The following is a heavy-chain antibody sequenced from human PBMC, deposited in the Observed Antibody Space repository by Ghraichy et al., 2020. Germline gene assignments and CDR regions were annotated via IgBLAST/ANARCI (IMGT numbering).Heavy chain of an antibody. V-gene: IGHV1-69*05. J-gene: IGHJ3*02. CDR1: GGTFSSYA. D-gene: IGHD5-18*01. Sequence: SVKVSCKASGGTFSSYAISWVRQAPGQGLEWMGGIIPIFGTANYAQKFQGRVTITTDESTSTAYMELSSLRSEDTAVYYCARFMDTAMGDAFDIWGQGTMVTVSS. CDR3: ARFMDTAMGDAFDI. CDR2: IIPIFGTA.